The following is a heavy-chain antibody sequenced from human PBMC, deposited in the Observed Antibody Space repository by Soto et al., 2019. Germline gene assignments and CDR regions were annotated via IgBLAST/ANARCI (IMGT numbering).Heavy chain of an antibody. J-gene: IGHJ3*02. CDR1: GYTFTSYD. CDR2: MNPNSGNT. D-gene: IGHD2-15*01. CDR3: ARGDAVGYCSGGSCREGAFDI. Sequence: RASVKVSCKASGYTFTSYDINWVRQATGQGLEWMGWMNPNSGNTGYAQKFQGRVTMTRNTSISTAYMELSSLRSEDTAVYYCARGDAVGYCSGGSCREGAFDIWGQGTMVTVSS. V-gene: IGHV1-8*01.